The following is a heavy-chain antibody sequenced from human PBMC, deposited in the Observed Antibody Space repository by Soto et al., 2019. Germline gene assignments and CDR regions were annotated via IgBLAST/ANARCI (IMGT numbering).Heavy chain of an antibody. D-gene: IGHD5-12*01. CDR3: ARDGVEMATSYYFDY. CDR2: ISYDGSNK. Sequence: QVQLVESGGGVVQPGRSLRLSCAASGFTFSSYAMHWVRQAPGKGLEWVAVISYDGSNKYYADSVKGRFTISRDNSKNTLYLQMNSLRAEDTAVYYCARDGVEMATSYYFDYWGQGTLVTVSS. J-gene: IGHJ4*02. CDR1: GFTFSSYA. V-gene: IGHV3-30-3*01.